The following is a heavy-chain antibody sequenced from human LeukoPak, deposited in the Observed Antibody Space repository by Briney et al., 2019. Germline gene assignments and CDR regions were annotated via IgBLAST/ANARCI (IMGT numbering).Heavy chain of an antibody. D-gene: IGHD6-13*01. CDR1: GYTFTSYA. Sequence: ALVKVSCKASGYTFTSYAMHWVRQAPGQRLEWMGWINAGNGNTKYSQKFQGRVTITRDTSASTAYMELSSLRSEDTAVYYCARDSDRLPIAAAADYWGQGTLVTVSS. CDR3: ARDSDRLPIAAAADY. V-gene: IGHV1-3*01. J-gene: IGHJ4*02. CDR2: INAGNGNT.